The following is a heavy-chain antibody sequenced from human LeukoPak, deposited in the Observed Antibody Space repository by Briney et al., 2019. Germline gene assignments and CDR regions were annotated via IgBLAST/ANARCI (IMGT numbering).Heavy chain of an antibody. J-gene: IGHJ4*02. Sequence: SETLSLTCAVYGGSFSGYYWSWIRQRPGKGLEWIGEINHSGSTNYSPSLKSRVTKSVDTSKNQFSLKLSSVTAADTAVYYCARLFYYGGSGYYGAFEYWGQGTLVTVSS. CDR2: INHSGST. CDR1: GGSFSGYY. CDR3: ARLFYYGGSGYYGAFEY. D-gene: IGHD3-22*01. V-gene: IGHV4-34*01.